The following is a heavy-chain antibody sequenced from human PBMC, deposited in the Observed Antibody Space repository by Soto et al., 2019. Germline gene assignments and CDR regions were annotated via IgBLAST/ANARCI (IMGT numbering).Heavy chain of an antibody. CDR1: GLTFSSYV. CDR3: AKTIPSYAAYYYYGMDV. V-gene: IGHV3-30*18. J-gene: IGHJ6*02. Sequence: RLSGEACGLTFSSYVRHWVRQAPGKGLEWVAVISYDGSNKYYADSVKGRFTISRDNSKNTLYLQMNSLRAEDTAVYYCAKTIPSYAAYYYYGMDVWGQGTTVTVSS. D-gene: IGHD1-26*01. CDR2: ISYDGSNK.